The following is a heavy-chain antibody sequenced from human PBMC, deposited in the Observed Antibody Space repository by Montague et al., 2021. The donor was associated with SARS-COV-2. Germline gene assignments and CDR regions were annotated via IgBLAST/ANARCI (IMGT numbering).Heavy chain of an antibody. D-gene: IGHD3-22*01. V-gene: IGHV3-23*01. CDR3: AKAHYYDSSGYYF. J-gene: IGHJ4*02. Sequence: SLRLSCAASGFTFSYYAMSWVRQAPGKGLEWVSTISGSGGTTYYADSVKGRFTISRDNSKNTLYLRMSSLRAEDTAVYYCAKAHYYDSSGYYFWGQGTLVTVSS. CDR1: GFTFSYYA. CDR2: ISGSGGTT.